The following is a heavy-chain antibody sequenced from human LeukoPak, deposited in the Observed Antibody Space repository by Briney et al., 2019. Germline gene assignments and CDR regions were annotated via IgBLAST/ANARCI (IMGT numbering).Heavy chain of an antibody. D-gene: IGHD3-22*01. V-gene: IGHV1-2*02. CDR3: ARVYYYYDSSGILTLYFDY. J-gene: IGHJ4*02. CDR2: VNPTSGGT. CDR1: GYTFTSYY. Sequence: ASVKVSCKTSGYTFTSYYMHWVRQAPGQGLEWMGWVNPTSGGTNYAQKFQGRVTMTRDTSINTACMELSRLRSDDTAVYYCARVYYYYDSSGILTLYFDYWGQGTLVTVSS.